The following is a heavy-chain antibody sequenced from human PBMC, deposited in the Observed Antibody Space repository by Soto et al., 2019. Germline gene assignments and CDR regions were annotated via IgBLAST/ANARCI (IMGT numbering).Heavy chain of an antibody. CDR2: IWYDGSNK. D-gene: IGHD3-22*01. J-gene: IGHJ6*02. Sequence: GGSLRLSCAASGFTFSSYGMHWVRQAPGKGLEWVAVIWYDGSNKYYADSVKGRFTISRDNSKNTLYLQMNSLRAEDTAVYYCARGPHYYDSSGPTGRYYYYGMDVWGQGTTVTVSS. CDR1: GFTFSSYG. CDR3: ARGPHYYDSSGPTGRYYYYGMDV. V-gene: IGHV3-33*01.